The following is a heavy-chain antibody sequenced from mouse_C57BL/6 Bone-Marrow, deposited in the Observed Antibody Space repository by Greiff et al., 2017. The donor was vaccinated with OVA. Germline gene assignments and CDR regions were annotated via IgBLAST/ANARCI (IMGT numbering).Heavy chain of an antibody. Sequence: DVMLVESGGGLVQPGGSLKLSCAASGFTFSDFYMYWIRQTPEKRLEWVAYISNGGGSTYYPDTVKGRFTISRDNAKNTLYLQMSRLKSEDTAMYYCARLDAMDYWGQGPSATVSS. J-gene: IGHJ4*01. CDR3: ARLDAMDY. CDR1: GFTFSDFY. V-gene: IGHV5-12*01. CDR2: ISNGGGST.